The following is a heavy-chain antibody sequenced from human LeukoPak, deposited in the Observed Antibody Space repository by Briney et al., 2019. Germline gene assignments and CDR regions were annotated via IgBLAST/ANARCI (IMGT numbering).Heavy chain of an antibody. CDR1: GFTFSDAW. J-gene: IGHJ4*02. V-gene: IGHV3-15*04. CDR3: TTYGSGRKFDY. D-gene: IGHD3-10*01. Sequence: PGGSLRLSCAASGFTFSDAWMSWVRQTPGKGLEWVGRIESKTDGGTTDYGAPVKGRFTIPRDDSTNTLYLQMNSLKSEDTAVYYCTTYGSGRKFDYWGQGILVTVSS. CDR2: IESKTDGGTT.